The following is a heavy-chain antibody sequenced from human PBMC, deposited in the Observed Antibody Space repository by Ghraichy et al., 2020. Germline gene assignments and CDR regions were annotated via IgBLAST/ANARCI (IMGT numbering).Heavy chain of an antibody. CDR2: ISAFSRKT. Sequence: ASVKVSCKASGYTFTSFGITWVRQAPGQGLEWMGWISAFSRKTTYAQKFQGRATLTTDTSTTTGYIELRDLRSDDTAVYYCATTSAFLEWFWFDSWGQGSLVTVSS. J-gene: IGHJ5*01. V-gene: IGHV1-18*01. D-gene: IGHD3-3*02. CDR3: ATTSAFLEWFWFDS. CDR1: GYTFTSFG.